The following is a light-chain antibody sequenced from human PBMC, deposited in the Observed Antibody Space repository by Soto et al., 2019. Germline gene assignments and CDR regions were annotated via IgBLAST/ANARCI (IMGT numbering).Light chain of an antibody. CDR3: QQYGRSLPVT. CDR1: QNINGNY. Sequence: EIVLTQSPGSLSLSPGEGATLSCRASQNINGNYLAWYQHKPGQAPRLLIYAASTRATGIPDRFSGSGSGTDFTLTIDRLEPEDFAVYFCQQYGRSLPVTFGQGTRLEIK. V-gene: IGKV3-20*01. CDR2: AAS. J-gene: IGKJ5*01.